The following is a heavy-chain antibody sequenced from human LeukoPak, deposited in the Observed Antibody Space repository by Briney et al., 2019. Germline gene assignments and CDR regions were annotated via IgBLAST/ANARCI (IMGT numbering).Heavy chain of an antibody. V-gene: IGHV3-53*01. CDR1: GFTFSDYY. Sequence: GGSLRLSCAASGFTFSDYYMSWIRQAPGKGLEWVSVIYSGGSTYYADSVKGRFTISRDNSKNTLYLQMNSLRAEDTAVYYCARGYSSGWYGGYWGQGTLVTVSS. D-gene: IGHD6-19*01. J-gene: IGHJ4*02. CDR2: IYSGGST. CDR3: ARGYSSGWYGGY.